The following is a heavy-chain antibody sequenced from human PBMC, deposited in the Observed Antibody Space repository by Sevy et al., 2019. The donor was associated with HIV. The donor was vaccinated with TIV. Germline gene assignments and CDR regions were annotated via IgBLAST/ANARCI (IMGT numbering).Heavy chain of an antibody. J-gene: IGHJ4*02. CDR3: AKEYSYGYYFDY. V-gene: IGHV3-30*02. Sequence: GGSLRLSCAASGFTFSSYGMHWVRQAPGKGLEWVAFIRYDGSNKYADSVKGRFTISSDNSKNTLYLQMNSLRAEDTAVYYCAKEYSYGYYFDYWGQGTLVTVSS. D-gene: IGHD5-18*01. CDR2: IRYDGSNK. CDR1: GFTFSSYG.